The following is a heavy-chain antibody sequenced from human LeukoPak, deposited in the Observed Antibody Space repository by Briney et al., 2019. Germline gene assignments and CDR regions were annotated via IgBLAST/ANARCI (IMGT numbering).Heavy chain of an antibody. CDR1: GYIFTTYW. CDR2: IYPTDSAT. CDR3: ARRGYDILTGYYFDY. V-gene: IGHV5-51*01. Sequence: GESLKISCKGSGYIFTTYWIGWVRQMPGKGLEWRGIIYPTDSATKYSPSFQGQVTISVDKSNNTAYLRWSSLKASDTAMYYCARRGYDILTGYYFDYWGQGTLVTVSS. D-gene: IGHD3-9*01. J-gene: IGHJ4*02.